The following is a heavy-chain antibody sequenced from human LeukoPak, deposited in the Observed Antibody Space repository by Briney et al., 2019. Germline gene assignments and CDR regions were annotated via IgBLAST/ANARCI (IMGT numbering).Heavy chain of an antibody. CDR3: ASRRYYYDSSGYYLDY. V-gene: IGHV1-69*04. D-gene: IGHD3-22*01. J-gene: IGHJ4*02. CDR1: GGTFSSYA. Sequence: ASVKVSCKASGGTFSSYAISWVRQAPGQGLEWMGRITPILGIANYAQKFQGRVTITADKSTSTAYMELSSLRSENTAVYYCASRRYYYDSSGYYLDYWGQGTLVTVSS. CDR2: ITPILGIA.